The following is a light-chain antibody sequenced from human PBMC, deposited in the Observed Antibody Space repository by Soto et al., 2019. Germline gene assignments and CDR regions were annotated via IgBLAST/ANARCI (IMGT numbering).Light chain of an antibody. CDR1: SGHSSYA. CDR3: QIWGTGIPVV. V-gene: IGLV4-69*01. J-gene: IGLJ2*01. Sequence: QSVLTQSPSASASLGASVKLTCTLSSGHSSYAIAWHQQQPEKGPRYLMKLNSDGSHSKGDGIPDRFSGSSSGAERYLTISSLQSEDEADYYCQIWGTGIPVVFGGGTQLTVL. CDR2: LNSDGSH.